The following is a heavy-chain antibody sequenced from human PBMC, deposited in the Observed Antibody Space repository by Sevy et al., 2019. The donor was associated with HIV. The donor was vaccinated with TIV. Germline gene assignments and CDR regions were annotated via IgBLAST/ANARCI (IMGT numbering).Heavy chain of an antibody. V-gene: IGHV3-23*01. J-gene: IGHJ6*02. CDR2: ISGRGGGT. D-gene: IGHD2-2*01. CDR1: GFTFSSYA. CDR3: AKDGGGDIVVVPAVYYGMDV. Sequence: GGSLRLSCAASGFTFSSYAMSWVRQAPGKGLEWVSAISGRGGGTYYADSVKGRFTISRDNSKNRLYLQMKSLRAEETAVYYCAKDGGGDIVVVPAVYYGMDVWGQGTTVTVSS.